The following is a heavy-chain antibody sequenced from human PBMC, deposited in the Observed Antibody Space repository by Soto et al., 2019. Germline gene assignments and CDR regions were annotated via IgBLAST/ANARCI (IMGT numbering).Heavy chain of an antibody. CDR3: ARGEFLSYDDY. CDR1: GASINTYY. Sequence: SETLSLTCTVSGASINTYYWSWIRQPPGKGLEWIGYISDTGSTNYNPSLKSRVTISGDTSKNLVSLKLNSVTAADTAVYYCARGEFLSYDDYWGQGTLVTVSS. J-gene: IGHJ4*02. V-gene: IGHV4-59*01. D-gene: IGHD3-16*01. CDR2: ISDTGST.